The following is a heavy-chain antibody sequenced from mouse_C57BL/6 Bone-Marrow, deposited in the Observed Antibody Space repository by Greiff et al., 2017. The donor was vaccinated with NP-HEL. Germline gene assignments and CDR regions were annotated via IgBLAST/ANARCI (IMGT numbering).Heavy chain of an antibody. D-gene: IGHD2-2*01. J-gene: IGHJ2*01. V-gene: IGHV5-9*01. CDR2: ISGGGGNT. CDR3: ARHKGLRTDYFDY. Sequence: EVKLMESGGGLVKPGGSLKLSCAASGFTFSSYTMSWVRQTPEKRLEWVATISGGGGNTYYPDSVKGRFTISTDNAKNTLYLQMSSLRSEDTALYYCARHKGLRTDYFDYWGQGTTLTVSS. CDR1: GFTFSSYT.